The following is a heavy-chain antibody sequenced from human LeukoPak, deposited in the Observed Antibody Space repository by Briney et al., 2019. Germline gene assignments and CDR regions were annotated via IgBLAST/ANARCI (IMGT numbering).Heavy chain of an antibody. CDR2: ISSSGDST. Sequence: GGSLRLSCAASGFTFSSYAMHWVRQAPGKGLEYVSAISSSGDSTYYANSVRGRFTISRDNSKNTLYLQMGSLRAEDTAVYYCASSYGTNKNPFEYWGQGTLVTVSS. D-gene: IGHD2-8*01. J-gene: IGHJ4*02. V-gene: IGHV3-64*01. CDR1: GFTFSSYA. CDR3: ASSYGTNKNPFEY.